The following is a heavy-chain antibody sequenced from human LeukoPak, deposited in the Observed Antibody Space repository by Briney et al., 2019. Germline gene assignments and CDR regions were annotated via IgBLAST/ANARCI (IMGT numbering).Heavy chain of an antibody. J-gene: IGHJ4*02. CDR1: GFTFSSYG. D-gene: IGHD6-13*01. CDR3: ARDIATAGHSAIEY. Sequence: GRSLRLSCAASGFTFSSYGMHWVRQAPGKGLEWVAVMSYDGHITYYADSLKGRFTISRDNSKNTLYLQMNSLRAEDTAVYYCARDIATAGHSAIEYWGQGALVTVSS. CDR2: MSYDGHIT. V-gene: IGHV3-30*03.